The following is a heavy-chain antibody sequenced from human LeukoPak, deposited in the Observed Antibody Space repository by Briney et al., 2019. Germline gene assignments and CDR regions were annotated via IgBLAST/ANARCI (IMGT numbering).Heavy chain of an antibody. CDR2: ISSKGGST. J-gene: IGHJ4*02. CDR1: GFTFSSYA. CDR3: TYGDATFDY. Sequence: GGSLRLSCSASGFTFSSYAMHWVRQAPGKGLECVSAISSKGGSTYYADSVKGRFTISRDNSKNTLYLQMSSLRAEDTAVYYCTYGDATFDYWGQGTLVTVSS. D-gene: IGHD4-17*01. V-gene: IGHV3-64D*06.